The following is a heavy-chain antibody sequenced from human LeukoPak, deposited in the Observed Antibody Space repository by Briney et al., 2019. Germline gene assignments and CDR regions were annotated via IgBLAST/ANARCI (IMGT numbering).Heavy chain of an antibody. CDR2: FDPESGQTK. V-gene: IGHV1-24*01. J-gene: IGHJ2*01. CDR3: ATSGYCSSRGCYSIWYLVH. CDR1: GHTLRDLA. Sequence: GASVNISCRISGHTLRDLAIYWVRQAPGKGLEWMGGFDPESGQTKIYAQEFQDRASMTEDISSGTAYMKLSRLRPGDTALYFCATSGYCSSRGCYSIWYLVHWGRGTLVTVSS. D-gene: IGHD2-2*02.